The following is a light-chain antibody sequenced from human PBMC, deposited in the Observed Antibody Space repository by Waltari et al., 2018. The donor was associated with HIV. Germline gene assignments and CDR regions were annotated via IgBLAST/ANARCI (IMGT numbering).Light chain of an antibody. J-gene: IGLJ2*01. CDR3: AAWDANLNGRL. Sequence: QSVLTQSPSASGTPGQRVTISRSGRISNTGGTTVRWYQHLPGTAPKLLHYSNNQRPSGVPDRFSGSKSGTSASLAISGLQSEDEADYYCAAWDANLNGRLFGGGTKLTVL. CDR1: ISNTGGTT. V-gene: IGLV1-44*01. CDR2: SNN.